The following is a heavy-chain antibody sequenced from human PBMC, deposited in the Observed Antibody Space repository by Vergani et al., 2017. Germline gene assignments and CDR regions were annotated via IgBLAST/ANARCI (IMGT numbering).Heavy chain of an antibody. V-gene: IGHV4-61*02. J-gene: IGHJ6*03. CDR2: IYTSGST. CDR1: GGPISSGSYY. CDR3: ARVLIPVYYYYMDV. Sequence: QVQLQESGPGLVKPSQTLSLTCTVSGGPISSGSYYWSWIRQPAGKGLEWIGRIYTSGSTNYNPSLKSRVTMSVDTSKNQFSLKLSSVTAADTAVYYCARVLIPVYYYYMDVWGKGP. D-gene: IGHD2-2*01.